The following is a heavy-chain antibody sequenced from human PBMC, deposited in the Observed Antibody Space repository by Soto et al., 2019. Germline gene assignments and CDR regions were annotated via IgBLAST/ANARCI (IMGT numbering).Heavy chain of an antibody. D-gene: IGHD3-22*01. J-gene: IGHJ4*02. CDR1: GGTFSSYA. CDR2: IIPIFGTA. CDR3: ARGSFYYDSSGRLDY. V-gene: IGHV1-69*13. Sequence: GASVKVSCKASGGTFSSYAISWLRQAPGQGLEWMGGIIPIFGTANYAQKFQGRVTITADESTSTAYMELSSLRSEDTAVYYCARGSFYYDSSGRLDYWGQGTLVTVSS.